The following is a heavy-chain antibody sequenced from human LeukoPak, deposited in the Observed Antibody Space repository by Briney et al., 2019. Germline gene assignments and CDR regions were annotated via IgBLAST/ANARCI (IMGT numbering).Heavy chain of an antibody. Sequence: GGSLRLSCAASGFTFSNHWLHWVRQAPGKGLVWVSRINGDGTSTIYADSVKGRFTISRDNAKSTVYLQMNSLRAEDTAVYYCARTGRGGDLDIWGQGTMVTVSS. J-gene: IGHJ3*02. D-gene: IGHD5-24*01. CDR1: GFTFSNHW. CDR2: INGDGTST. CDR3: ARTGRGGDLDI. V-gene: IGHV3-74*01.